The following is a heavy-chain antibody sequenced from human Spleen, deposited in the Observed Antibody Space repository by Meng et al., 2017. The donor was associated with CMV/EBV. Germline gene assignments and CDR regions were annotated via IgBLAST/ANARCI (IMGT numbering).Heavy chain of an antibody. CDR3: ARSRAGDAFDI. D-gene: IGHD6-19*01. Sequence: GESLKISCKGSGYTFTNYWIAWVRQMPGKGLEWMGIIYPGDSDTRYSPSFQGQVTISADKSISTAYLQWSSLKASDTAMYYCARSRAGDAFDIWGQGTMVTVSS. CDR1: GYTFTNYW. CDR2: IYPGDSDT. V-gene: IGHV5-51*01. J-gene: IGHJ3*02.